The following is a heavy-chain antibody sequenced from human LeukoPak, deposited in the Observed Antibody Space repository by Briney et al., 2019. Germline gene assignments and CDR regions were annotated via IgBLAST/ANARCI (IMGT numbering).Heavy chain of an antibody. V-gene: IGHV3-23*01. J-gene: IGHJ4*02. CDR2: ISGSGDST. D-gene: IGHD2-15*01. Sequence: PGGSLRLSCAASGFTFSSYAMSWVRQAPGKGLEWVSAISGSGDSTYYGDSVKGRFTISRDNSKNTLYLQMNSLRAEDTAVYYCAKDPNIVVVVAAVDYWGQGTLVTVSS. CDR3: AKDPNIVVVVAAVDY. CDR1: GFTFSSYA.